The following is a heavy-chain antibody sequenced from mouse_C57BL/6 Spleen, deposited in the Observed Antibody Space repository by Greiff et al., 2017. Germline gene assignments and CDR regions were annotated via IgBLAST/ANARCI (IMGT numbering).Heavy chain of an antibody. CDR2: ISYSGST. Sequence: VQLKESGPGMVKPSQSLSLTCTVTGYSFTSGYDWHWIRHFPGNKLEWMGYISYSGSTNYNPSLKSRITITHDTTKNHFFLKLNSVTTEDTATYYCARGYFDVWGTGTTVTVSS. CDR1: GYSFTSGYD. V-gene: IGHV3-1*01. CDR3: ARGYFDV. J-gene: IGHJ1*03.